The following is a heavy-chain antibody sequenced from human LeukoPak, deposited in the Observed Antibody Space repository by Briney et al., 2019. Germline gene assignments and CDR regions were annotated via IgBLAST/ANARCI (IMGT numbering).Heavy chain of an antibody. V-gene: IGHV3-30*02. CDR2: IRYDGSNK. D-gene: IGHD6-19*01. CDR3: ARDALEGIAVAGIDYYYYMDV. J-gene: IGHJ6*03. CDR1: GFTFSSYG. Sequence: GGSLRLSCAASGFTFSSYGMHWVRQAPGKGLEWVAFIRYDGSNKYYADSVKGRFTISRDNSKNTLYLQMNSLRAEDTAVYYCARDALEGIAVAGIDYYYYMDVWGKGTTVTVSS.